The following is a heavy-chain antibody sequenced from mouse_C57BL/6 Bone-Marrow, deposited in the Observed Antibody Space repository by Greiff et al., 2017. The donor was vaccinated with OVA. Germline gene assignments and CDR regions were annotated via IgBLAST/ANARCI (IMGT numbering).Heavy chain of an antibody. CDR1: GFNIKDYY. D-gene: IGHD2-12*01. Sequence: EVHLVESGAELVRPGASVKLSCTASGFNIKDYYMHWVKQRPEQGLEWIGRIDPEDGDTEYAPKFQGKATMTADTSSNTAYLQLSSLTSEDTAVYYCTTGRQGNYYAMDYWGQGTSVTVSS. J-gene: IGHJ4*01. V-gene: IGHV14-1*01. CDR3: TTGRQGNYYAMDY. CDR2: IDPEDGDT.